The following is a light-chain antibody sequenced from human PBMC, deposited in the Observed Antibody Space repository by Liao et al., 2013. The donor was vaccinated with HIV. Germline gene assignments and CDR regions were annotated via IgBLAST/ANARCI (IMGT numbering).Light chain of an antibody. Sequence: SFVLTQPPSVSVAPGETATITCGGNDLGGRSVHWYQQKSGQAPVLVIYYDGDRPSGIPARLSGSNSGNTAILTISRVEAGDEADYYCQVWDRSSDHSFGGGTKLTVL. J-gene: IGLJ3*02. V-gene: IGLV3-21*04. CDR3: QVWDRSSDHS. CDR2: YDG. CDR1: DLGGRS.